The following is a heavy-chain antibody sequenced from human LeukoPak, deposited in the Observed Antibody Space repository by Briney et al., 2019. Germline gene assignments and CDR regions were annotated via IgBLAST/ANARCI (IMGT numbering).Heavy chain of an antibody. CDR1: GGSFSGYY. CDR2: INHSGST. J-gene: IGHJ4*02. V-gene: IGHV4-34*01. Sequence: PSETLSLTCAVYGGSFSGYYWSWIRQPPGKGLEWIGEINHSGSTNYNPSLKSRVTISVDTSKNQFSLKLSSVTAADTAVYYCARGMTGYVIDYWGQGTLVTVSS. CDR3: ARGMTGYVIDY. D-gene: IGHD5-12*01.